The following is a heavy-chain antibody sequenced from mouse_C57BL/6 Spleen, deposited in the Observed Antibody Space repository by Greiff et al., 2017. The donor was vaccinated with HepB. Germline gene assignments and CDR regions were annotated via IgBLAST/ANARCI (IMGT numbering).Heavy chain of an antibody. CDR2: FHPYKDDT. V-gene: IGHV1-47*01. D-gene: IGHD3-1*01. CDR3: AMGLTFDV. Sequence: QVQLQQSGAELVKPGASVKMSCKASGYPFTTYPIEWMKQNHGKSLERIGNFHPYKDDTKYNEKFKGKAKLTVEKSSSTIYLELSRLTSDDAAVYYCAMGLTFDVWGTGTTVTVS. J-gene: IGHJ1*03. CDR1: GYPFTTYP.